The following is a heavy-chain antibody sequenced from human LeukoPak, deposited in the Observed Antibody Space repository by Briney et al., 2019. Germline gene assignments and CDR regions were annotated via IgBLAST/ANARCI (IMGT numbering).Heavy chain of an antibody. CDR2: INAGYGNT. J-gene: IGHJ5*02. CDR3: ARHYRGNSGWFDP. CDR1: GYTFTSYA. D-gene: IGHD1-7*01. Sequence: ASVKVSCKASGYTFTSYAIHWVRQAPGQRLEWMGWINAGYGNTKYSQTFQGRVTITRDTSANTAYMDLSSLRSEDTAVYYCARHYRGNSGWFDPWGQATLVTV. V-gene: IGHV1-3*01.